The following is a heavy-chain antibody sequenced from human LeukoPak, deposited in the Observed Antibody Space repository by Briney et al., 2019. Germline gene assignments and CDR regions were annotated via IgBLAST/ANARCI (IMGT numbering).Heavy chain of an antibody. Sequence: SETLSLTCTVSGGSISSYYWSWLRQPAGKGLEWIGRIYTSGSTNYNPSLKSRVTMSVDTSKNQFSLKLSSVTAADTAVYYCARAGSTLSGEISYYDFWSGYYTGWYYFGYWGQGTLVTVSS. CDR3: ARAGSTLSGEISYYDFWSGYYTGWYYFGY. CDR1: GGSISSYY. J-gene: IGHJ4*02. CDR2: IYTSGST. D-gene: IGHD3-3*01. V-gene: IGHV4-4*07.